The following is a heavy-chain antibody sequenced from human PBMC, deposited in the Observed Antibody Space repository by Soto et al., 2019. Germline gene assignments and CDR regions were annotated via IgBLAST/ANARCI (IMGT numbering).Heavy chain of an antibody. D-gene: IGHD3-3*01. CDR3: ARGQRFSDSFDP. V-gene: IGHV4-4*07. Sequence: SETLSLTCTVSGGAISGYYWTWVRQPAGKGLEWIGRIYSSGGTKYNPSLKSRVDMSLDMSKNQFSLRLSSVTAADTAVYYCARGQRFSDSFDPRGQGTLVTVSS. J-gene: IGHJ5*02. CDR2: IYSSGGT. CDR1: GGAISGYY.